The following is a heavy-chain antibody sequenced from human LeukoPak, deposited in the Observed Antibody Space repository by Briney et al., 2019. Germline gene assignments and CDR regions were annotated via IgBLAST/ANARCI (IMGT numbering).Heavy chain of an antibody. CDR1: GGSISSYY. Sequence: SETLSLTCTVSGGSISSYYWSWIRQPPGKGLEWIGYIYYSGSTNYNPSLKSRVTISVDTSKNQFSLKLSSVTAADTAVYYCARDYGEWFPFPNYWGQGTLVTVSS. J-gene: IGHJ4*02. CDR2: IYYSGST. CDR3: ARDYGEWFPFPNY. V-gene: IGHV4-59*12. D-gene: IGHD3-3*01.